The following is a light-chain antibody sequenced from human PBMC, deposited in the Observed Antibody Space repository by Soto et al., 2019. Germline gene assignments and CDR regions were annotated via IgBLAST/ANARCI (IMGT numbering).Light chain of an antibody. CDR2: GAS. CDR3: LQDYNYPRT. Sequence: AIQMTQSPSSLSASVGDRVTISCRASQGIRSDLAWYQQKSGTVPKLLIYGASSLHSGVPSRFSGSGSGTYFTLTISSLQPEDSATYFCLQDYNYPRTFGQGTKVEV. J-gene: IGKJ1*01. CDR1: QGIRSD. V-gene: IGKV1-6*01.